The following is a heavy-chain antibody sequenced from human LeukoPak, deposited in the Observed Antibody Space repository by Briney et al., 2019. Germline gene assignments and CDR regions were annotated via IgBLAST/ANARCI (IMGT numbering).Heavy chain of an antibody. CDR2: IIPIFGTA. D-gene: IGHD3-10*01. CDR3: VKGSSKTAFDY. J-gene: IGHJ4*02. V-gene: IGHV1-69*05. CDR1: GGTFSSYA. Sequence: SVKVSCRASGGTFSSYAISWVRQAPGQGLEWMGRIIPIFGTANYAQKFQGRVTITTDESTSTAYMELSSLRSEDTAVYYCVKGSSKTAFDYWGQGTLVTVSS.